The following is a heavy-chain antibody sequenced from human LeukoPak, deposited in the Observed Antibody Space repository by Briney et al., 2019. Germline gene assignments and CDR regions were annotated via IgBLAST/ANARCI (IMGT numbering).Heavy chain of an antibody. J-gene: IGHJ4*02. Sequence: GGSLRLSCAASGFTFSSYAMSWVRQAPGKGLEWVSVISGSGGSSYYADSVKGRFTISRDNSKSTLYLQLSSLRAEDTAVYYCAKAPTSYCTGGTCYCDYWGQGSRVTVSS. CDR3: AKAPTSYCTGGTCYCDY. CDR1: GFTFSSYA. CDR2: ISGSGGSS. V-gene: IGHV3-23*01. D-gene: IGHD2-8*02.